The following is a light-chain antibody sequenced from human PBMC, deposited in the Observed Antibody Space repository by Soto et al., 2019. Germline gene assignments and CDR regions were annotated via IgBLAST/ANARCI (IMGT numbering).Light chain of an antibody. CDR3: SSYTSSSTRV. CDR2: DVS. V-gene: IGLV2-14*01. Sequence: QSVLTQPASVSGSPGQSIAISCTGTSSDVGGYNYVSWYQQHPGKAPKLMIYDVSNRPSGVSDRFSGSKSGNTASLTISGFQAEDEADYYCSSYTSSSTRVFGAGAKVTV. J-gene: IGLJ1*01. CDR1: SSDVGGYNY.